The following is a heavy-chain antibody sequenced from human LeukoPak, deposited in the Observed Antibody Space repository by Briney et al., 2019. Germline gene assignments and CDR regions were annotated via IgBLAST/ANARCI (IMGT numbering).Heavy chain of an antibody. CDR1: GGSFGGYY. Sequence: SETLSLTCAVYGGSFGGYYWSWIRQPPGKGLEWIGEINHSGSTNYNPSLKSRVTISVDTSKNQFSLKLSSVTAADTAVYYCARGVLRFSAYYFDYWGQGTLVTVSS. CDR2: INHSGST. D-gene: IGHD3-3*01. CDR3: ARGVLRFSAYYFDY. J-gene: IGHJ4*02. V-gene: IGHV4-34*01.